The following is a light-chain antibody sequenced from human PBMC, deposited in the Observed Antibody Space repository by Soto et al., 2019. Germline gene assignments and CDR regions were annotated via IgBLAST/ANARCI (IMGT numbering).Light chain of an antibody. V-gene: IGKV1-5*01. J-gene: IGKJ1*01. CDR1: QNIDIS. CDR2: AAY. Sequence: DLQTTQFPSALSAPVGARLSLTCRASQNIDISLAWYHQEPGKAHKLLIYAAYSLESGVKSRLSGSGSGTEFTLTVSGMQPDDFATYYCEQYKSYPWTGGQGTTGDI. CDR3: EQYKSYPWT.